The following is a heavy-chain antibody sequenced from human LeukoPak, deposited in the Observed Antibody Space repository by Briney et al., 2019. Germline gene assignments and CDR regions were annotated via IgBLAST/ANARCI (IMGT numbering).Heavy chain of an antibody. CDR3: ASIVGATSNFDY. Sequence: GASVKVSCKASGGTFISYAISWVRQAPGQGLEWMGGIIPIFGTANYAQKFQGRVTITADESTSTAYVELSSLRSEDTAVYYCASIVGATSNFDYWGQGTLVTVSS. J-gene: IGHJ4*02. CDR1: GGTFISYA. V-gene: IGHV1-69*13. CDR2: IIPIFGTA. D-gene: IGHD1-26*01.